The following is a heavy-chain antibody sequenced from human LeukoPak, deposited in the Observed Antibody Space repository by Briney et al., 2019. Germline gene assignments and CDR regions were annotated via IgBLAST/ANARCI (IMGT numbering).Heavy chain of an antibody. V-gene: IGHV4-31*03. D-gene: IGHD2-21*01. CDR2: IFYSGST. CDR1: GGSISSGNHY. CDR3: ASRSPPGETGYFDY. Sequence: SETLSLTCTVSGGSISSGNHYWAWLRQLPGKGLEWIGYIFYSGSTYYNPSLKSRVTISVDTSNNQFSLKLNSMTAADTAVYYCASRSPPGETGYFDYWGQGTLVTVSS. J-gene: IGHJ4*02.